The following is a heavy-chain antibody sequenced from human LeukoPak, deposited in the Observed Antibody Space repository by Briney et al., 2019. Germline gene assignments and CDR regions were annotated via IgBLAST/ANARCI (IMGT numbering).Heavy chain of an antibody. D-gene: IGHD3-22*01. CDR1: GYTFTTYY. CDR3: ARGLLGNSGYSPYDV. Sequence: ASVKVSCKASGYTFTTYYMHWVRQAPGQGLEWMGIINVGAGITSFARKFQGRVTMTRDTSTSTVYMDLGSLRSDDTAVYYCARGLLGNSGYSPYDVWGQGTMVTVSS. CDR2: INVGAGIT. J-gene: IGHJ3*01. V-gene: IGHV1-46*01.